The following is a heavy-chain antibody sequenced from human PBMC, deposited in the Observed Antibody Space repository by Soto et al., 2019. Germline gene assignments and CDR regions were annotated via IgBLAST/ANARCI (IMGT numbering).Heavy chain of an antibody. CDR3: VRHVATAMAYYAY. D-gene: IGHD5-18*01. J-gene: IGHJ4*02. CDR2: IYYSGST. V-gene: IGHV4-39*01. Sequence: SETLSLTCTVSGGSISSSSYYWGWIRQPPGKGLEWIGSIYYSGSTYYNPSLKSRVPISVDTSKNQFSLKLSSVTAADTAVYCCVRHVATAMAYYAYRGLGTLVAVSS. CDR1: GGSISSSSYY.